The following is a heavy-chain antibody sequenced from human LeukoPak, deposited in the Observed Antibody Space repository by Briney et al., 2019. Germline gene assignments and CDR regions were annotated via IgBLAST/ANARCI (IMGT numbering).Heavy chain of an antibody. Sequence: PSETLSLTCAVYGGSFSGYYWSWIRQPPGKGMEWIGEINHSGSTNYNPSLKSRVTISVDTSKNQFSLKLSSVTAADTAVYYCARGPVGTYYYDSSGYTIFDYWGQGTLVTVSS. J-gene: IGHJ4*02. CDR3: ARGPVGTYYYDSSGYTIFDY. CDR2: INHSGST. CDR1: GGSFSGYY. V-gene: IGHV4-34*01. D-gene: IGHD3-22*01.